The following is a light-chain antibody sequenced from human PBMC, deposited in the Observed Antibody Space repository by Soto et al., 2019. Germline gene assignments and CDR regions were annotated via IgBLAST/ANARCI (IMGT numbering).Light chain of an antibody. CDR1: QSVNSD. V-gene: IGKV3-15*01. CDR3: QQHDNWPET. Sequence: ETVLTQSPVTLSVSPGERATLSCRASQSVNSDLAWYQQKPGQAPRLLIYGASTRATGIPARFSGSGSGTDFTLTISSLQSEDFAVYYCQQHDNWPETFGQGTKVEIK. CDR2: GAS. J-gene: IGKJ1*01.